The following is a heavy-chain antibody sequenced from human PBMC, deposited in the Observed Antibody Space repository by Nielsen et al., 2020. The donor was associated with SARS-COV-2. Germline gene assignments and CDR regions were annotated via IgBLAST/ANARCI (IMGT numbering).Heavy chain of an antibody. Sequence: SETLSLTCTVSGGSISSYYWSWTRQPPGKGLEWIGYIYYSGSTNYNPSLKSRVTISVDTSKNQFSLKLSSVTAADTAVYYCARGVDSGSQVGFDPWGQGTLVTVSS. CDR1: GGSISSYY. V-gene: IGHV4-59*01. CDR2: IYYSGST. CDR3: ARGVDSGSQVGFDP. J-gene: IGHJ5*02. D-gene: IGHD1-26*01.